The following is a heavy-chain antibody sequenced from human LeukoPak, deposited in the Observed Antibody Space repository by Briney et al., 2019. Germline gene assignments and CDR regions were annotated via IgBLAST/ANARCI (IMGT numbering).Heavy chain of an antibody. D-gene: IGHD1-7*01. V-gene: IGHV4-59*08. J-gene: IGHJ4*02. CDR2: IYYRGST. CDR3: ARSGTITNYYFDY. CDR1: GGSISSYH. Sequence: SETLSLTCTVSGGSISSYHWSWIRQPPGKGLEWIGYIYYRGSTNYNPSLKSRVTISVDTSKNQFSLKLTSVTAADTAVYYCARSGTITNYYFDYWGQGTLVTVSS.